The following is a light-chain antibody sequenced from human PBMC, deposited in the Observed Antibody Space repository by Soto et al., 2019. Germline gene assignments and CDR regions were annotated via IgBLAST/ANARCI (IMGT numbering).Light chain of an antibody. Sequence: ESVLTQSPATLSLSPGERATLSCRASPSVSNSLAWYQHKPGQAPRLLIYDAFNRATGVPTRFSGSGSGTDFTLTISSLEPEDFAVYYCQQYNNWPRTFGQGTKLEIK. V-gene: IGKV3-11*01. CDR1: PSVSNS. CDR3: QQYNNWPRT. CDR2: DAF. J-gene: IGKJ2*01.